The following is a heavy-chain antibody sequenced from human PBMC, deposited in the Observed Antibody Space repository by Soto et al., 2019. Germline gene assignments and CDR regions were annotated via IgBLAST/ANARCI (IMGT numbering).Heavy chain of an antibody. CDR1: GFSLTTGKMG. Sequence: QVTLKESGPALVKPTETLTLTCTVSGFSLTTGKMGVSWIRQPPGKALEWLAHIFSDNERSYSTSLQGRLTISKDTSGSQVVLSMTNVAPVDTATYYCARMNVDSYQFFYAMDVWGQGTTVNVSS. D-gene: IGHD4-17*01. CDR3: ARMNVDSYQFFYAMDV. CDR2: IFSDNER. J-gene: IGHJ6*02. V-gene: IGHV2-26*01.